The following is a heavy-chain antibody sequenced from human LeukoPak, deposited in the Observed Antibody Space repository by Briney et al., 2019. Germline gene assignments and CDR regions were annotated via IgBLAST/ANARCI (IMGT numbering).Heavy chain of an antibody. V-gene: IGHV3-11*01. Sequence: GGSLRLSCAASGFTFSDYYMSWIRQAPGKGLEWVSYISSSGSTIYYADFVKGRFTISRDNAKNSLYLQMNSLRDEDTAVYYCARDGQDTAMAVFYYYYYMDVWGKGTTVTVSS. CDR2: ISSSGSTI. D-gene: IGHD5-18*01. CDR1: GFTFSDYY. CDR3: ARDGQDTAMAVFYYYYYMDV. J-gene: IGHJ6*03.